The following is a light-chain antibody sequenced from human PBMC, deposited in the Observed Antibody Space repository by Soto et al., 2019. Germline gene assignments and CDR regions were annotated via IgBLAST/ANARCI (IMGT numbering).Light chain of an antibody. CDR2: DAS. Sequence: ELVLTQSPGTLSLSPGERATLSCRTSQSVSSNQLAWYQQKPGQAPRLLIYDASTRATGIPDRFSGGGSGTEFTLTISSLQSEDFVVYYCQQYNSWPPITFGQGTRLEIK. V-gene: IGKV3-15*01. CDR1: QSVSSN. J-gene: IGKJ5*01. CDR3: QQYNSWPPIT.